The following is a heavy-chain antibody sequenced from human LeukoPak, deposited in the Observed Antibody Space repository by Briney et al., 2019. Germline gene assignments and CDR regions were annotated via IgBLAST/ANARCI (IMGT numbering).Heavy chain of an antibody. Sequence: ASVKVSCKASGYTFTIYGISWVRQAPGQRLEWMGWTRANKGNTNYAQNFQGRVTMTTDTSTSTAYMELRSLRSDDTAVYFCARPRAAPDTYYFDYWGQGTLVTVSS. D-gene: IGHD6-13*01. CDR1: GYTFTIYG. CDR2: TRANKGNT. J-gene: IGHJ4*02. V-gene: IGHV1-18*01. CDR3: ARPRAAPDTYYFDY.